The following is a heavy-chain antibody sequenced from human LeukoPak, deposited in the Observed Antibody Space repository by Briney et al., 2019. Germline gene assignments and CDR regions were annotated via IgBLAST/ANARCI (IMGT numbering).Heavy chain of an antibody. CDR2: ISGSGGST. D-gene: IGHD2-21*02. J-gene: IGHJ6*02. CDR1: GFTFSSYA. V-gene: IGHV3-23*01. CDR3: GTYCGGDCYDYYYGMDV. Sequence: GGSLRLSCAASGFTFSSYAMSWVRQAPGKGLEWVSAISGSGGSTYYADSVKGRFTISRNNSKNTLYLQMNSLRAEDTAVYYCGTYCGGDCYDYYYGMDVWGQGTTVTVSS.